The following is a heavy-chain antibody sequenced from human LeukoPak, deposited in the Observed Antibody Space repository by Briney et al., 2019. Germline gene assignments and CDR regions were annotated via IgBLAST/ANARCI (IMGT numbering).Heavy chain of an antibody. CDR3: ARDRGRTMLVDH. J-gene: IGHJ5*02. D-gene: IGHD1-7*01. Sequence: GASVKVSCKASGYTFTSNYMHWVRQAPGQGLEWMGMINPSSGSPRYAKTVQGRVTMTRDTSTSTVYMEMSSLRSEDTAVYYCARDRGRTMLVDHWGQGTPVTVSS. V-gene: IGHV1-46*01. CDR1: GYTFTSNY. CDR2: INPSSGSP.